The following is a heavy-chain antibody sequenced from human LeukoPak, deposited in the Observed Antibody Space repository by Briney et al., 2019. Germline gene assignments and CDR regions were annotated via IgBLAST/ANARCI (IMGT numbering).Heavy chain of an antibody. D-gene: IGHD2-21*02. Sequence: GGSLRLSCAASGFSVRSHYMSWVRQAPGKGLEWVAVIYSDRRTHYGDSVKGRFTISRDNSNNTLHLQMNSLRGEDTAVHYCARCGSDYDGGAFDIWGQGTVVTVSS. CDR2: IYSDRRT. V-gene: IGHV3-53*01. CDR3: ARCGSDYDGGAFDI. CDR1: GFSVRSHY. J-gene: IGHJ3*02.